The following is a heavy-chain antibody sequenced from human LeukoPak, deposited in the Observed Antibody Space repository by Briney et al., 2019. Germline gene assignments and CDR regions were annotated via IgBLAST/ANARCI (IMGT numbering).Heavy chain of an antibody. V-gene: IGHV4-4*07. CDR3: ARDPGAAGSSQYNWFDP. J-gene: IGHJ5*02. CDR1: GGSISSYY. Sequence: SETLSLTCTVSGGSISSYYWSWIRQPAGKGLEWIGRIYTSGSTNYNPSLKSRVTMSVDTSKNQFSLKLSSVTAADTAVYYCARDPGAAGSSQYNWFDPWGQGTLVTVSS. CDR2: IYTSGST. D-gene: IGHD6-6*01.